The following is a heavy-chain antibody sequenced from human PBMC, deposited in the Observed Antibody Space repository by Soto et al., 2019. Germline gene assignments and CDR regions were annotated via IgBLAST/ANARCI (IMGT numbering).Heavy chain of an antibody. D-gene: IGHD1-7*01. V-gene: IGHV1-8*01. CDR3: ARVGWELTFDY. CDR2: MNPNSGNT. CDR1: GYSLTRYD. J-gene: IGHJ4*02. Sequence: DSVKVYCKASGYSLTRYDINWVRQATGQGLEWMGWMNPNSGNTGYAQKFQGRVTMTRNTSISTAYMELSSLRAEDTAIYYCARVGWELTFDYWGQGAQVTVSS.